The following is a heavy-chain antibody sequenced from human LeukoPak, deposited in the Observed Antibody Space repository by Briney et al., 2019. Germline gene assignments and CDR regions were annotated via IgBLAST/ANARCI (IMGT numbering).Heavy chain of an antibody. CDR1: GDSVSSNSAA. D-gene: IGHD4-23*01. CDR3: AGPRDYGGNQYYFDY. CDR2: TYYRSKWYN. Sequence: SQTLSLTCAISGDSVSSNSAAWNWIRQSPSRGLEWLGRTYYRSKWYNGYAVFVKSRISVNPDTSKNQFSLQLNSVTPEDTAVYYCAGPRDYGGNQYYFDYWGQGTLVTVSS. J-gene: IGHJ4*02. V-gene: IGHV6-1*01.